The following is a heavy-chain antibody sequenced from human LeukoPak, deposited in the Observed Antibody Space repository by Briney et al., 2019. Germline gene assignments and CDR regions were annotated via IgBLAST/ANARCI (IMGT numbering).Heavy chain of an antibody. CDR3: ARCGNSWFDP. V-gene: IGHV4-59*01. Sequence: SETLSLTCTVSGGSISSYYWSWIRQPPGKGLEWIGYINYSGSTNYNPSLKSRVTISVDTSKNQFSLKLSSVTAADTAVYYCARCGNSWFDPWGQGTLVTVSS. CDR2: INYSGST. CDR1: GGSISSYY. D-gene: IGHD2/OR15-2a*01. J-gene: IGHJ5*02.